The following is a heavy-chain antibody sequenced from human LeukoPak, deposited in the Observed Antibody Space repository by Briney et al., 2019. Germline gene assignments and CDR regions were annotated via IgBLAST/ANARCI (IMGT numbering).Heavy chain of an antibody. D-gene: IGHD2-21*02. Sequence: ASVKVSCKASGGTFSSYAISWVRQAPGQGLEWMGRIIPILGIANYAQKFQGRVTITADKSTSTAYMELSSLRSGDTAVYYCARRGYCGGDCYWNWGQGTLVTVSS. V-gene: IGHV1-69*04. CDR1: GGTFSSYA. J-gene: IGHJ4*02. CDR2: IIPILGIA. CDR3: ARRGYCGGDCYWN.